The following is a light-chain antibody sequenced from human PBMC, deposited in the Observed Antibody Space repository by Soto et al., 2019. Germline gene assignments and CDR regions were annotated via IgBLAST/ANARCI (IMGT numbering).Light chain of an antibody. CDR3: SSYAGSNNYV. V-gene: IGLV2-8*01. J-gene: IGLJ1*01. CDR1: SSDVGGYNY. CDR2: EVS. Sequence: QSALTQPPSASGSPGQSVTISCTGTSSDVGGYNYVSWYQQHPGKAPKLMIYEVSKRPSGVPDRFSGSKSGNTASLTVSGLQAEDEADDYSSSYAGSNNYVFGTGTKVTVL.